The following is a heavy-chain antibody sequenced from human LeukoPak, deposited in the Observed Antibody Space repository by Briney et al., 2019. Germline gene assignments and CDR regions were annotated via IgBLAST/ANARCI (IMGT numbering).Heavy chain of an antibody. J-gene: IGHJ6*03. CDR1: GGSISSYY. CDR3: ARVYDDYYGSGRVPYFYYYMDV. D-gene: IGHD3-10*01. V-gene: IGHV4-59*01. CDR2: IYYSGST. Sequence: SETLSLTCTVSGGSISSYYWSWIRQPPGKGLEWIGYIYYSGSTNYNPSLKSRVTISVDTSKNQFSLKLSSVTAADTAVYYCARVYDDYYGSGRVPYFYYYMDVWGKGTTVTVSS.